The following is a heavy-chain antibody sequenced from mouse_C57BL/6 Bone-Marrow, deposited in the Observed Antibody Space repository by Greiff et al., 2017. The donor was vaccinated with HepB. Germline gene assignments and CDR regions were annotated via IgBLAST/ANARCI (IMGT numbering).Heavy chain of an antibody. CDR1: GYAFSSYW. V-gene: IGHV1-80*01. J-gene: IGHJ2*01. Sequence: QVHVKQSGAELVKPGASVKISCKASGYAFSSYWMNWVKQRPGKGLEWIGQIYPGDGDTNYNGKFKGKATLTADKSSSTAYMQLSSLTSEDSAVYFCARFITTVVAYYFDYWGQGTTLTVSS. CDR3: ARFITTVVAYYFDY. D-gene: IGHD1-1*01. CDR2: IYPGDGDT.